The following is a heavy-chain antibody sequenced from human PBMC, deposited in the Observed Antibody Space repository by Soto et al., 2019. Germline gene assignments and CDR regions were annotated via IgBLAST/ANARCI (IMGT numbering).Heavy chain of an antibody. CDR3: ARGTYFHESGGYPRGYFDN. J-gene: IGHJ4*02. Sequence: QVQLQESGPGLVKPSQTLSLTCAVSGGSISSGNYYWSWIRQHPGKGLEWIGYIYHSGSTYHNPSRRSRVSISVDTSKNHFSLTLSSVTAADTAVYYCARGTYFHESGGYPRGYFDNWGQGTLVTVSS. CDR1: GGSISSGNYY. D-gene: IGHD2-15*01. V-gene: IGHV4-31*11. CDR2: IYHSGST.